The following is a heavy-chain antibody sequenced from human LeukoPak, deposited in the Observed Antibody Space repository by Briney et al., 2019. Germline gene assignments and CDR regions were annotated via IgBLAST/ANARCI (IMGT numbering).Heavy chain of an antibody. V-gene: IGHV3-23*01. CDR1: GFAFSFYA. D-gene: IGHD6-6*01. Sequence: GGSLRLSCAASGFAFSFYAMNWVRQPPGQGLEWVSTINANSGTTSYAASVQGRFTIPRDNSKNTLNLQMNRLRAEDTAVYYCVRSTAALPFDYWGQGIPVTVSS. CDR3: VRSTAALPFDY. J-gene: IGHJ4*02. CDR2: INANSGTT.